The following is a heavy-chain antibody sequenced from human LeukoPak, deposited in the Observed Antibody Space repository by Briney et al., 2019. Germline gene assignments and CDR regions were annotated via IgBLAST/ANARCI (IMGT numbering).Heavy chain of an antibody. V-gene: IGHV3-74*01. CDR3: ARSVYSYYANWFDP. CDR2: INIDGSTT. CDR1: GFTFSSYW. J-gene: IGHJ5*02. Sequence: GGSLRLSCAASGFTFSSYWMHWVRQAPGKGLVWVSRINIDGSTTTYADSVQGRFTISRDNAKNTLYLQMNSLRADDTAVYYCARSVYSYYANWFDPWGQGTLVTVSS. D-gene: IGHD4-11*01.